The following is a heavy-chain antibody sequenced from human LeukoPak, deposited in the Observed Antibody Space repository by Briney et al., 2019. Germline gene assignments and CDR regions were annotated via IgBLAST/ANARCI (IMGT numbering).Heavy chain of an antibody. CDR2: ISAYNGNT. D-gene: IGHD1-26*01. J-gene: IGHJ4*02. CDR1: GYTFTSCG. V-gene: IGHV1-18*01. Sequence: ASVKVSCKASGYTFTSCGISWVRQAPGQGLEWMGWISAYNGNTNYAQKLQGRVTMTTDTSTSTAYMELRSLRSDDTAVYYCARDTGELLRSYYFDYWGQGTLVTVSS. CDR3: ARDTGELLRSYYFDY.